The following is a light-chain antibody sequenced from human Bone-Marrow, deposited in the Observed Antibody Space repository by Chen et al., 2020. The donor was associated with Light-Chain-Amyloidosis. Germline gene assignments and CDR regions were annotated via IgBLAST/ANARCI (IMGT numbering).Light chain of an antibody. CDR2: LNSDGSH. Sequence: QLVLTQSPSASASLGASVTLTSTLSRGHGRYAIAWQQQQPEKGPRYLMKLNSDGSHDKGDGIPDRFSGSSSGAERYLTISSLQSEDEADYHCQTWGSGPWVFGGGTKLTVL. CDR3: QTWGSGPWV. CDR1: RGHGRYA. V-gene: IGLV4-69*01. J-gene: IGLJ3*02.